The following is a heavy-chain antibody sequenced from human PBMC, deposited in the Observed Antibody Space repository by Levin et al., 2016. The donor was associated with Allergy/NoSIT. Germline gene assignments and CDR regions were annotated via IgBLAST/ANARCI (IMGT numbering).Heavy chain of an antibody. D-gene: IGHD3-3*01. V-gene: IGHV4-59*13. CDR2: IYYSGST. CDR3: ARGGSGDFWSGYYTGGWFDP. J-gene: IGHJ5*02. Sequence: GSLRLSCTVSGGSISSYYWSWIRQPPGKGLEWIGYIYYSGSTNYNPSLKSRVTISVDTSKNQFSLKLSSVTAADTAVYYCARGGSGDFWSGYYTGGWFDPWGQGTLVTVSS. CDR1: GGSISSYY.